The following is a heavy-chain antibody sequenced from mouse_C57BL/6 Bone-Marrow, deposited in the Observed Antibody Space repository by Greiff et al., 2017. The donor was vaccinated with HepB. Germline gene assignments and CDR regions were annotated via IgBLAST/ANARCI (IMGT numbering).Heavy chain of an antibody. J-gene: IGHJ2*01. CDR3: AIRETYWDGGYYFDY. CDR2: IYPGSGST. CDR1: GYTFTSYW. Sequence: QVQLQQSGAELVKPGASVKMSCKASGYTFTSYWITWVKQRPGQGLEWIGDIYPGSGSTNYNEKFKSKATLTVDTSSSTAYMQLSSLTSEDSAVYYCAIRETYWDGGYYFDYWGQGTTLTVSS. V-gene: IGHV1-55*01. D-gene: IGHD4-1*01.